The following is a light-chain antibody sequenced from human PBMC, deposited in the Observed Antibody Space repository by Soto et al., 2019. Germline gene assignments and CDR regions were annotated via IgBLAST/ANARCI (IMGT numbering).Light chain of an antibody. CDR3: QQYNNWPYT. CDR2: GAS. V-gene: IGKV3-15*01. CDR1: QSVSSN. Sequence: EIGMTQSPATLSVSPGERATLSCRASQSVSSNLAWYQQKPGQAPRLLIYGASTRATGIQARFSGSRSGTESTLTISSLQSEDFAVYYCQQYNNWPYTFGQGTKLEIK. J-gene: IGKJ2*01.